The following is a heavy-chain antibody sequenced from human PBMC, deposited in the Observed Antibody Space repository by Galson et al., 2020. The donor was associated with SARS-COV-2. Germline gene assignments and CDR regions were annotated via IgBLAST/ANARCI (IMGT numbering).Heavy chain of an antibody. CDR2: ISSSSSSI. D-gene: IGHD3-22*01. Sequence: GSLRLSCVASGFTLGTYSVSWLRQAPGKGLEWVSYISSSSSSIYYADSVKGRFTISRDNAKNSLYLQMNSLRDEDTAVYYCATEDKYYYDSSGYSTDYWGQGTLVTVSS. J-gene: IGHJ4*02. CDR1: GFTLGTYS. V-gene: IGHV3-48*02. CDR3: ATEDKYYYDSSGYSTDY.